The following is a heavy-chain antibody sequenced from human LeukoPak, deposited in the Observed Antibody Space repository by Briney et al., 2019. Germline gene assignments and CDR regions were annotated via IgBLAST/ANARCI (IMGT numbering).Heavy chain of an antibody. Sequence: GASVKVSCNASGGTFSSYAISWVRQAPGQGLEWMGGIIPIFGTANYAQKFQGRVTITADESTSTAYMELSSLRSEDTAVYYCCYDSSGYISHDYWGQGTLVTVSS. J-gene: IGHJ4*02. CDR3: CYDSSGYISHDY. V-gene: IGHV1-69*13. D-gene: IGHD3-22*01. CDR1: GGTFSSYA. CDR2: IIPIFGTA.